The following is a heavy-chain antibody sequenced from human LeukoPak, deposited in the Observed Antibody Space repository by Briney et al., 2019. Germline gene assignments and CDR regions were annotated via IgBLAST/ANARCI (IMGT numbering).Heavy chain of an antibody. V-gene: IGHV3-21*01. J-gene: IGHJ4*02. D-gene: IGHD1-1*01. CDR3: ARALEPSKRYFDY. Sequence: PGGSLRLSCAASGITFSSYSMNWICQAPGKGLEWVSTISSSSSIIYCADSVRGRFTISRDNAKNSLYLQMNSLRVEDTAVYYCARALEPSKRYFDYWGQGTLVTVSS. CDR2: ISSSSSII. CDR1: GITFSSYS.